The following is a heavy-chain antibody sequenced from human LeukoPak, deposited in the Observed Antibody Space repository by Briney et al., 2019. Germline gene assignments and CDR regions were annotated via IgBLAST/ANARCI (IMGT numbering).Heavy chain of an antibody. CDR3: AREGSYYDSSGYRPGAFDI. Sequence: GMPLTLSCAVSGFTFRRYGVHGVRGARGKGVEGVAVIWYGGSNKFYADSVKGRFTISRDNSQKTLYLQMNSLRAEDTGVYYCAREGSYYDSSGYRPGAFDIWGQGTMVTVSS. V-gene: IGHV3-33*01. J-gene: IGHJ3*02. D-gene: IGHD3-22*01. CDR1: GFTFRRYG. CDR2: IWYGGSNK.